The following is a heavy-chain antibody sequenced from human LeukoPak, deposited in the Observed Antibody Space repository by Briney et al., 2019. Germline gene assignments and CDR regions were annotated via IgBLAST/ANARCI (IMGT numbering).Heavy chain of an antibody. CDR1: GGSISSYY. D-gene: IGHD3-22*01. V-gene: IGHV4-59*01. J-gene: IGHJ5*02. CDR2: IYYSGST. Sequence: SETLSLTCTVSGGSISSYYWSWLRQPPGKGLEWIGYIYYSGSTNYNPSLKSRVTISVDTSKNQFSLKLSSVTAADTAVYYCARVLRDPIVVAFDPWGQGTLVTVSS. CDR3: ARVLRDPIVVAFDP.